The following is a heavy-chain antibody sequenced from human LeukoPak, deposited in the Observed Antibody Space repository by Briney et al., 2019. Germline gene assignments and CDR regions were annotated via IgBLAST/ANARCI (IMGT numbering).Heavy chain of an antibody. CDR1: GGSISTYY. D-gene: IGHD3-22*01. CDR2: IYNSGST. Sequence: SETLSLTCSVSGGSISTYYWSWVRQTPGKGLEQIGYIYNSGSTNYNPSLEGRVTMSIDTSKNQFSLKLSSVTAADTAVYYCTRGGYYEPIDSWGQGTLVTVSS. CDR3: TRGGYYEPIDS. J-gene: IGHJ4*02. V-gene: IGHV4-59*01.